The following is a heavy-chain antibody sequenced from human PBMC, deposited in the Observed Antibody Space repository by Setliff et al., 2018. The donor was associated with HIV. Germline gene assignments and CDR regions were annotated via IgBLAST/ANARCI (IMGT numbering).Heavy chain of an antibody. CDR3: ARKNRYCSGGSCYYFDS. V-gene: IGHV4-4*07. CDR2: IYSSGST. Sequence: SETLSLTCTVSGGSISDHYWSWIRRPAGKGLEWIGRIYSSGSTDYSPSLKSRITISVDTSKNQFSLKLSSVTAADTAVYYCARKNRYCSGGSCYYFDSWGLGTLVTVSS. J-gene: IGHJ4*02. D-gene: IGHD2-15*01. CDR1: GGSISDHY.